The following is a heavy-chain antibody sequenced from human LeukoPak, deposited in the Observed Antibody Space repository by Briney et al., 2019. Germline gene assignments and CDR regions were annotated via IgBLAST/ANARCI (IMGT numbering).Heavy chain of an antibody. CDR2: INHSGST. D-gene: IGHD1-26*01. V-gene: IGHV4-38-2*01. J-gene: IGHJ4*02. Sequence: SETLSLTCAVSGYSISSGFYWGWIRQPPGKGLECIGTINHSGSTNYNPSLKCRVTISVDTSKNQFSLKLSSVTAADTAVYYCARWEGGSYYDFDYWGQGTLVTVSS. CDR3: ARWEGGSYYDFDY. CDR1: GYSISSGFY.